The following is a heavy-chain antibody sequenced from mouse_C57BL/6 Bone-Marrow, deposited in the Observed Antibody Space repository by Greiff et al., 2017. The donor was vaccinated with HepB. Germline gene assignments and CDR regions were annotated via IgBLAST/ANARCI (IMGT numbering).Heavy chain of an antibody. V-gene: IGHV5-12*01. Sequence: DVHLVESGGGLVQPGGSLKLSCAASGFTFSDYYMYWVRQTPEKRLEWVAYISNGGGSTYYPDTVKGRFTISRDNAKNTLYLQMSRLKSEDTAMYYCARFYYGNRYYAMDYWGQGTSVTVSS. J-gene: IGHJ4*01. CDR2: ISNGGGST. CDR1: GFTFSDYY. D-gene: IGHD2-1*01. CDR3: ARFYYGNRYYAMDY.